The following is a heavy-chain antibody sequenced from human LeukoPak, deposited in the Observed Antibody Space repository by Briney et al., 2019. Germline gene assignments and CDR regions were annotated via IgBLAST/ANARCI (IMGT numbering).Heavy chain of an antibody. CDR3: ARAGYYGDVEY. CDR1: GYSISSGYY. V-gene: IGHV4-38-2*02. J-gene: IGHJ4*02. D-gene: IGHD4-17*01. CDR2: IYHSGST. Sequence: SETLSLTCTVSGYSISSGYYWGWIRQPPGKGLEWIGSIYHSGSTYYNPSLKSRVTISVDTSKNQFSLKLSSVTAADTAVYYCARAGYYGDVEYWGQGTLVTVSS.